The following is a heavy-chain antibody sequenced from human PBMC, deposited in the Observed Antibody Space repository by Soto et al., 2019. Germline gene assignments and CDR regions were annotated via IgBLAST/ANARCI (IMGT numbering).Heavy chain of an antibody. Sequence: QVQLVESGGGVVQPGRSLRLSCAASGFTFSSYAMHWVRQAPGKGLEWVAVISYDGSDKYYADSVKGRFTISRDNTKNTLNLQMNSLRADDTAVYYCAEALGELSPESYDYCGQGTLITVSS. CDR1: GFTFSSYA. CDR3: AEALGELSPESYDY. J-gene: IGHJ4*02. CDR2: ISYDGSDK. D-gene: IGHD3-16*02. V-gene: IGHV3-30*18.